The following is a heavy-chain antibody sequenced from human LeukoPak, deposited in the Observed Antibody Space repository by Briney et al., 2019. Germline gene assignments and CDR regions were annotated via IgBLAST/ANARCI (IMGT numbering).Heavy chain of an antibody. CDR1: GFTVSSNY. J-gene: IGHJ6*03. Sequence: GGSLRLSCAASGFTVSSNYMSWVRQAPGKGLEWVSAISGSGGSTYYADSVKGRFTISRDNSKNTLYLQMNSLRAEDTAVYYCARGIILVAANKLSGYYYMDVWGKGTTVTISS. CDR2: ISGSGGST. D-gene: IGHD2-15*01. CDR3: ARGIILVAANKLSGYYYMDV. V-gene: IGHV3-23*01.